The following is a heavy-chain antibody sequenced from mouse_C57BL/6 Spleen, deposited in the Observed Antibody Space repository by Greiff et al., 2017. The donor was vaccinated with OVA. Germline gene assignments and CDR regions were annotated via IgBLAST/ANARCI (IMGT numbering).Heavy chain of an antibody. CDR1: GYTFTDYY. CDR2: INPNNGGT. J-gene: IGHJ2*01. Sequence: VQLQQSGPELVKPGASVKISCKASGYTFTDYYMNWVKQSHGKSLEWIGDINPNNGGTSYNQKFKGKATLTVDKSSSTAYMELRSLTSEDSAVYYCARRGLGTYFDYWGQGTTLTVSS. V-gene: IGHV1-26*01. D-gene: IGHD4-1*01. CDR3: ARRGLGTYFDY.